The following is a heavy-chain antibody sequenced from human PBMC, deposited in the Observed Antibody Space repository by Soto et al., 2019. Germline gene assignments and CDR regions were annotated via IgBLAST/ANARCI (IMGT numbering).Heavy chain of an antibody. V-gene: IGHV3-23*01. CDR1: GFTFSSYA. D-gene: IGHD2-15*01. CDR2: ISGSGGST. J-gene: IGHJ1*01. CDR3: AKVACSGGSCYPSAEYFQH. Sequence: GGYLRLSCAASGFTFSSYAMSWVRQAPGKGLEWVSAISGSGGSTYYADSVKGRFTISRDNSKNTLYLQMNSLRAEDTAVYYCAKVACSGGSCYPSAEYFQHWGQGTLVTVSS.